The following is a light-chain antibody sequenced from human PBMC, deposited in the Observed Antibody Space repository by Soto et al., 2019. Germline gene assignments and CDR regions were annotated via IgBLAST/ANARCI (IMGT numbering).Light chain of an antibody. V-gene: IGKV3-20*01. J-gene: IGKJ4*01. CDR2: GAS. CDR1: QSVDSTY. CDR3: QHYGGSLLT. Sequence: EIVLTQSPGTLSLSPGERATLSCRASQSVDSTYLAWYQQNPGQTPRLLIYGASSRATGIPDRFSGSGSGAAFTLSISRLEPEDFAVYYCQHYGGSLLTFGGGTKVEIK.